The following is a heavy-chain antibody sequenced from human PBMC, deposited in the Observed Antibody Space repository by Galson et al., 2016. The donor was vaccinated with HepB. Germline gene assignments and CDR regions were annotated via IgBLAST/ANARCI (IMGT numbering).Heavy chain of an antibody. V-gene: IGHV2-5*02. J-gene: IGHJ1*01. CDR2: IYWDDDK. CDR1: GFSLSTSGVG. CDR3: ALAYYYDNIGYLIENEYFQH. Sequence: PALVKPTQTLTLTCTFSGFSLSTSGVGVGWIRQPPGKALEWLALIYWDDDKRYSPSLKSRLTITKDTSKNQVVLTMTNMDPVDTATYYSALAYYYDNIGYLIENEYFQHWGQGTLVTASS. D-gene: IGHD3-22*01.